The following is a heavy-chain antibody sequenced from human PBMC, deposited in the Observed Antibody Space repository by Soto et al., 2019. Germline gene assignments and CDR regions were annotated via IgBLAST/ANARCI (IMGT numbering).Heavy chain of an antibody. CDR2: IYYSGST. D-gene: IGHD2-15*01. CDR1: GGSISSGGYY. CDR3: ARNLLHGSGGSCSYFDY. J-gene: IGHJ4*02. V-gene: IGHV4-31*03. Sequence: QVQLQESGPGLVKPSQTLSLTCTVSGGSISSGGYYWSWIRQHPGKGLEWIGYIYYSGSTYYNPSHKTRVTISVDSSKNQYPLKMSSVTGAETAVYYCARNLLHGSGGSCSYFDYWGQGTLVPVSS.